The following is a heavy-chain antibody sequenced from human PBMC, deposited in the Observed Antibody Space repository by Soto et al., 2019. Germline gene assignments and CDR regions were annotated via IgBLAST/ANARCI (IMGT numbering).Heavy chain of an antibody. D-gene: IGHD2-2*01. J-gene: IGHJ6*04. V-gene: IGHV1-18*01. CDR1: GYTFTSYG. CDR2: ISAYNGNT. CDR3: ARDLSPQYQRLSAPYYYYGREV. Sequence: ASVKVSCKASGYTFTSYGISWVRQAPGQGLEWMGWISAYNGNTNYAQKLQGRVTMTTDTSTSTAYMELRSLRSDDTAVYYCARDLSPQYQRLSAPYYYYGREVGGKGTRCTSSS.